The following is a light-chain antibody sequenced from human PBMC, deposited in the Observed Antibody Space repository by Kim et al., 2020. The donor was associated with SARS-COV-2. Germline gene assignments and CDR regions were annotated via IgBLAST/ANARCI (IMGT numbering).Light chain of an antibody. CDR3: SSYTSSSTYV. CDR2: DVS. CDR1: SSDVGGYNY. J-gene: IGLJ1*01. V-gene: IGLV2-14*04. Sequence: GQSITISFTGTSSDVGGYNYVSWYQQHPGKAPKLMIYDVSKRPSGVSNRFSGSKSGNTASLTISGLQAEDEADYYCSSYTSSSTYVFGTGTKVTVL.